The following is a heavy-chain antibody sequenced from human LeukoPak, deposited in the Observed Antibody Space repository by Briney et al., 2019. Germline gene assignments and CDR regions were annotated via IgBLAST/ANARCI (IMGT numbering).Heavy chain of an antibody. D-gene: IGHD3-22*01. V-gene: IGHV3-20*04. CDR2: VNWNGGST. CDR1: GFTFDDYC. J-gene: IGHJ4*02. CDR3: ARGGSMIVFDY. Sequence: GSLRLSCAASGFTFDDYCMSWVRQAPGKGLEWVANVNWNGGSTGYADSVKGRFTISRDNAKNSLYLQMSSLRVEDTALYYCARGGSMIVFDYWGQGALVTVSS.